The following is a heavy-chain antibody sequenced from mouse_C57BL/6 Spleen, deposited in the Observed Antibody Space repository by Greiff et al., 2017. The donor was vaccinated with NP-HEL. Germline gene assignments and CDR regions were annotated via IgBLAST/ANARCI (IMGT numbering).Heavy chain of an antibody. CDR2: ISDGGSYT. D-gene: IGHD1-3*01. CDR3: ARDVKSLDY. V-gene: IGHV5-4*01. Sequence: DVMLVESGGGLVKPGGSLKLSCAASGFTFSSYAMSWVRQTPEKRLEWVATISDGGSYTYYPDNVKGRYTISRDNAKNNLYLQMSHLKSEDTAMYYCARDVKSLDYWGQGTTLTVSS. CDR1: GFTFSSYA. J-gene: IGHJ2*01.